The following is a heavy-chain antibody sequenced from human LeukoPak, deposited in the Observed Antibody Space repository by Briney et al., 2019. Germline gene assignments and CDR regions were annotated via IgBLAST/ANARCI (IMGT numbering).Heavy chain of an antibody. J-gene: IGHJ6*02. V-gene: IGHV3-23*01. CDR2: ITNSGGST. Sequence: PGGSLRLSCAASGFTFSSYAMSWVRQAPGKGLEWVSTITNSGGSTFSADSVKGRFTISRDNSKNTASLQMNSLRADDTAVYFCAKSWAMVRGETNYYYFYGMDVWGQGTTVTVSS. CDR3: AKSWAMVRGETNYYYFYGMDV. CDR1: GFTFSSYA. D-gene: IGHD3-10*01.